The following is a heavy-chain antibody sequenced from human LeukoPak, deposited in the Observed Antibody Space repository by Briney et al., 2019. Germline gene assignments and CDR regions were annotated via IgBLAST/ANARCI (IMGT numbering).Heavy chain of an antibody. CDR3: ARELRCTNGVCYDY. J-gene: IGHJ4*02. CDR2: ISSSSSYI. V-gene: IGHV3-21*01. D-gene: IGHD2-8*01. Sequence: GGSLRLSCAAPGFTFSSYDMSWVRQAPGKGLEWVSSISSSSSYIYYADSVKGRFTISRDDAKNSLYLQMNSLRAEDTAVYYCARELRCTNGVCYDYWGQGTLVTVSS. CDR1: GFTFSSYD.